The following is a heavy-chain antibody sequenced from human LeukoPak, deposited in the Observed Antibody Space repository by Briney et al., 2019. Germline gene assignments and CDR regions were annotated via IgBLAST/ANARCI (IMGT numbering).Heavy chain of an antibody. V-gene: IGHV3-33*06. CDR1: GFTFSSYG. J-gene: IGHJ6*03. CDR3: AKGDYYYYYMDV. CDR2: IWYDGSNK. Sequence: GGSLRLSCAASGFTFSSYGMHWVRQAPGKGLEWVAVIWYDGSNKYYADSVKGRFTISRDNSKNTLYLQMNSLRAEGTAVYYCAKGDYYYYYMDVWGKGTTVTVSS.